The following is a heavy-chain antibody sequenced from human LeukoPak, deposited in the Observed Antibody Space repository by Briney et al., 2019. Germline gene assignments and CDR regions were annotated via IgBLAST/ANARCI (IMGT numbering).Heavy chain of an antibody. CDR1: VGLISSYC. Sequence: AETLSLTRTVSVGLISSYCWSSIRQPPGKGLEWIGYIYYSGSTNYNPSLKSRVTISVDTSKNQFSLKLSSVTAADAAVYYCARAAAAGKGSFDYWGQGTLVTVSS. CDR3: ARAAAAGKGSFDY. V-gene: IGHV4-59*01. J-gene: IGHJ4*02. D-gene: IGHD6-13*01. CDR2: IYYSGST.